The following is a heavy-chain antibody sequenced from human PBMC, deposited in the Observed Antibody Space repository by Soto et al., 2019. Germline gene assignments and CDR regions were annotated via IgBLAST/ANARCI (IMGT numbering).Heavy chain of an antibody. V-gene: IGHV4-34*01. CDR1: GGSFSGYY. CDR3: ARDKIPGLFDY. Sequence: SETLSLACAVYGGSFSGYYWTWIRQPPGTGLEWIGEINHSGSTNYNPSLKSRVTISVDTSKNQFSLKLTSVTAADTAVYYCARDKIPGLFDYWGQGTLVTVSS. J-gene: IGHJ4*02. CDR2: INHSGST.